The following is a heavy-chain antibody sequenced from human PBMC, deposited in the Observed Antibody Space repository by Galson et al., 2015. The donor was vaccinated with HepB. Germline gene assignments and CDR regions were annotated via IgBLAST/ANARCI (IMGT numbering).Heavy chain of an antibody. V-gene: IGHV6-1*01. Sequence: CAISGDSVSNNNAAWYWIRQSPSRGLEWLGRTYYRAKWYNDYGESVRGRIAIKPDTSKNQFSLHLNSVTPEDTAVYYCARVVGTIYYYGMDVWGQGTTVSVSS. CDR2: TYYRAKWYN. CDR1: GDSVSNNNAA. CDR3: ARVVGTIYYYGMDV. D-gene: IGHD2-2*01. J-gene: IGHJ6*02.